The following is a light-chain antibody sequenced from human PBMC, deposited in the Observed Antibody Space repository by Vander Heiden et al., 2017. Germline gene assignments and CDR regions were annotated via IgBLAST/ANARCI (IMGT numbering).Light chain of an antibody. CDR1: QRISSY. J-gene: IGKJ3*01. Sequence: DIQMTQSPSSLSASVGDRVTITCRASQRISSYLNWYQQKPGKAPKLLIYAASSLQSGGQSRFSGSGSGTDFTLTISSLQPEDFATYYCQQSYSTPFTFGPGTKVDIK. V-gene: IGKV1-39*01. CDR2: AAS. CDR3: QQSYSTPFT.